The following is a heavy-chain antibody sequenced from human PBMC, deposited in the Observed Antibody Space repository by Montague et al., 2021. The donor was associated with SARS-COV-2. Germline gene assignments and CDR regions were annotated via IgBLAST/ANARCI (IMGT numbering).Heavy chain of an antibody. CDR3: AHRYYSGSGSSASAVFEY. CDR1: GFSLSTDGVG. V-gene: IGHV2-5*02. D-gene: IGHD3-10*01. J-gene: IGHJ4*02. Sequence: PALVKPTQTLTLTCTFSGFSLSTDGVGVGWIRQPPGKALEWPALIYWDDDKRYRPGLQSRLTITKGTSENQVVLTMTDMDPVDTATYYCAHRYYSGSGSSASAVFEYRGQGTLVTVSS. CDR2: IYWDDDK.